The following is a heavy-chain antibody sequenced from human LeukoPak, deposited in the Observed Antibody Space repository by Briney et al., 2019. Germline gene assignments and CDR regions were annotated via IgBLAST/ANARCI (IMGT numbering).Heavy chain of an antibody. CDR2: IYYSGST. V-gene: IGHV4-59*01. CDR3: AKEGFSRGYYHYYYMDV. Sequence: SETLSLTCTVSGGSISSYYWSWIRQPPGKGLEWIGYIYYSGSTNYNPSLKSRVTISVDTSKNQFSLKLSSVTAADTAVYYCAKEGFSRGYYHYYYMDVWGKGTTVTVSS. J-gene: IGHJ6*03. CDR1: GGSISSYY. D-gene: IGHD6-13*01.